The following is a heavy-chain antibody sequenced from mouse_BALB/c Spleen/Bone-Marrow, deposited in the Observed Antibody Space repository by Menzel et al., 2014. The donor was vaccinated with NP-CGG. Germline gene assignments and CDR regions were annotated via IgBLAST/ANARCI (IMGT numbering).Heavy chain of an antibody. D-gene: IGHD2-4*01. CDR1: GYAFTDYL. CDR2: INPGSGST. CDR3: TRSTMITYFDY. J-gene: IGHJ2*01. Sequence: VHLVESGAELVRPGTSVKVSCKTSGYAFTDYLMEWLKQRPGQGLEWIGVINPGSGSTNYNEKFKDKATLTADKSSSTAYMQLSSLTSEDSAVYYCTRSTMITYFDYWGQGTTLTVSS. V-gene: IGHV1-54*01.